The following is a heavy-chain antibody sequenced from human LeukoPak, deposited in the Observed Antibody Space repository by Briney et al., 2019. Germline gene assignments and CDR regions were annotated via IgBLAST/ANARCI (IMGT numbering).Heavy chain of an antibody. CDR2: IYDGDST. Sequence: GGSLRLSCAASGFTVSSNYMSWVRQAPGKGLEWVSVIYDGDSTYYPDSVKGRFTISRDNSRSTLFLQMTSLRAEDTAVYYCARVAPAGTYFDYWGQGTLVTVSS. CDR3: ARVAPAGTYFDY. CDR1: GFTVSSNY. V-gene: IGHV3-66*01. D-gene: IGHD6-13*01. J-gene: IGHJ4*02.